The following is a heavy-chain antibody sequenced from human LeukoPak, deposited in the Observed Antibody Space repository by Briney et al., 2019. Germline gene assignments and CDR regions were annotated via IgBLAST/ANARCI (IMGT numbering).Heavy chain of an antibody. V-gene: IGHV3-23*01. J-gene: IGHJ6*02. CDR2: ISGSGGST. Sequence: GGSLRLSCAASGFTFSSYAMSWVRQAPGKGLEWVSAISGSGGSTYYADSVKGRFTISRDNSKNTLYLQMNSLRAEDTAVYYCAKDFAPRWQYYYGLDVWGQGTTVTVSS. CDR3: AKDFAPRWQYYYGLDV. D-gene: IGHD6-13*01. CDR1: GFTFSSYA.